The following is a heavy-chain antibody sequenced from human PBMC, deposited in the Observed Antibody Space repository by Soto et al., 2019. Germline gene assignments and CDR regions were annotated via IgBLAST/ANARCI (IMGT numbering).Heavy chain of an antibody. CDR2: ISAYNGNT. V-gene: IGHV1-18*04. Sequence: QVQLVQSGAEVKKPGASVKVSCKASGYTFTSYGISWVRQAPGQGLEWMGWISAYNGNTNYAQKLQDRVTMTPDTSTSTAYMERRSLRSDDTAVYYCARWGSISLSPGYDDYDYYCGIDVWGQGTTVTVSS. D-gene: IGHD3-16*01. CDR3: ARWGSISLSPGYDDYDYYCGIDV. CDR1: GYTFTSYG. J-gene: IGHJ6*02.